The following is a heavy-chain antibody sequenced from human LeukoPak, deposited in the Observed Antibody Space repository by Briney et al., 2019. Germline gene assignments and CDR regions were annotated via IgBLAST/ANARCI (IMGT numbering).Heavy chain of an antibody. CDR1: GFTFSSYA. Sequence: GRSLRLSCAASGFTFSSYAMHWLRQAPGKGLEWVAVISYDGSNKYYADSVKGRFTISRDNSKNTLYLQMNSLRAEDTAVYYCAREGGDYPEYFQHWGQGTLVTVSS. CDR2: ISYDGSNK. J-gene: IGHJ1*01. V-gene: IGHV3-30*04. D-gene: IGHD1-26*01. CDR3: AREGGDYPEYFQH.